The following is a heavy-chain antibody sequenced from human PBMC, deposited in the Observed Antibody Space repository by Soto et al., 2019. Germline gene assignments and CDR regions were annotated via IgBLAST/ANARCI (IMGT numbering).Heavy chain of an antibody. CDR3: ARDLATIWYYFDY. V-gene: IGHV3-33*01. CDR2: IWYDGSNK. D-gene: IGHD5-12*01. CDR1: GFTFSSYG. Sequence: PGGSLRLSCAASGFTFSSYGMHWVRQAPGKGLEWVAVIWYDGSNKYYADSVKGRFTISRDNSKNTLYLQMNSLRAEDTAVYYCARDLATIWYYFDYWGQGTLVTVSS. J-gene: IGHJ4*02.